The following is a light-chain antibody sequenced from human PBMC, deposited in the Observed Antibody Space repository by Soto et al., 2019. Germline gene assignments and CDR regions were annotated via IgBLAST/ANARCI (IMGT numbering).Light chain of an antibody. CDR3: LLYYGGAQPL. Sequence: QAVVTQEPSLTVSPGGTVTLTCASSTGAVTSGYYPNWFQQKPGQAPRALIYNTSNKHSWTPARFSGSLLGGKAALTLSGVQPEDEAEYYCLLYYGGAQPLFGGGTKLTVL. CDR2: NTS. J-gene: IGLJ2*01. CDR1: TGAVTSGYY. V-gene: IGLV7-43*01.